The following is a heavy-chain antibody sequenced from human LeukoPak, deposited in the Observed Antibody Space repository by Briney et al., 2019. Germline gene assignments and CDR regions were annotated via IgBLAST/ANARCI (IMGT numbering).Heavy chain of an antibody. CDR3: ARGTTLRYFDWLSAALPCYYGMDV. Sequence: ASVKVSCKASGYTFTGYYMHWVRQAPGQGLEWMGWINPNSGGTNYAQKFQGWVTMTRDTSISTAYMELSRLRSDDTAVYYCARGTTLRYFDWLSAALPCYYGMDVWGQGTTVTVSS. V-gene: IGHV1-2*04. CDR2: INPNSGGT. CDR1: GYTFTGYY. J-gene: IGHJ6*02. D-gene: IGHD3-9*01.